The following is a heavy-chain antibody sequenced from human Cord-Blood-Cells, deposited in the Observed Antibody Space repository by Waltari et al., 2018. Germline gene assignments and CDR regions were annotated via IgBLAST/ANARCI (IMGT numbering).Heavy chain of an antibody. Sequence: QVQLQQWGAGLLKPSATLSLTCAVYVGSFSGYYWSWIRQPPGRGLGWMGEINHSGSTNYNPSLKSRVTIAVDTSKNQFSLKLSSVTAADTAVYYCARVVGQLLWGGLYYYYYGMDVWGQGTTVTVSS. CDR1: VGSFSGYY. D-gene: IGHD2-2*01. J-gene: IGHJ6*02. CDR2: INHSGST. V-gene: IGHV4-34*01. CDR3: ARVVGQLLWGGLYYYYYGMDV.